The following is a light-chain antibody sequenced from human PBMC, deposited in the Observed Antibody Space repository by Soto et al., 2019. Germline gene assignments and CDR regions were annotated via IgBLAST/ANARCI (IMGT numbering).Light chain of an antibody. V-gene: IGLV2-14*01. Sequence: QSALTQPASVSGSPGQSITISCTGTSSDVGGYDYVSWYQLHPGKAPKLMVFEVSNRPSGVSYRFSGSKSGNTASLTISGLQAEDDADYFCSSYSISTAYLFGTGTKVTVL. CDR2: EVS. J-gene: IGLJ1*01. CDR3: SSYSISTAYL. CDR1: SSDVGGYDY.